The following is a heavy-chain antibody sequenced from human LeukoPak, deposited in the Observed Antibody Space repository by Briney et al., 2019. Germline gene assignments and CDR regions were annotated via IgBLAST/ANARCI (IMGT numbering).Heavy chain of an antibody. Sequence: ASVKVSCKASGYTFTSYDNDWVRQATGQGLEWMGGMNPNSGNTGYAQKFQGRVTMTRNTSISTAYMELSSLRSEDTAVYYCARGPERYYDFWSGYFESYYYYYYMDVWGKGTTVTVSS. CDR2: MNPNSGNT. D-gene: IGHD3-3*01. CDR3: ARGPERYYDFWSGYFESYYYYYYMDV. CDR1: GYTFTSYD. V-gene: IGHV1-8*01. J-gene: IGHJ6*03.